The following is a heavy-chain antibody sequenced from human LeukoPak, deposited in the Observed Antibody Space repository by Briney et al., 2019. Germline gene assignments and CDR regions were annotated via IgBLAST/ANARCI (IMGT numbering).Heavy chain of an antibody. Sequence: GGSLRLSCAASGFTFSSYWMSWVRQAPGKGLEWVANIKQDGSEKYYVDSVKGRFTISRDNAKNSLYLQMNSLRAEDTAVYYCARECSGGSCLGLEAFDIWGQGTMVTVSS. CDR1: GFTFSSYW. J-gene: IGHJ3*02. V-gene: IGHV3-7*01. CDR2: IKQDGSEK. D-gene: IGHD2-15*01. CDR3: ARECSGGSCLGLEAFDI.